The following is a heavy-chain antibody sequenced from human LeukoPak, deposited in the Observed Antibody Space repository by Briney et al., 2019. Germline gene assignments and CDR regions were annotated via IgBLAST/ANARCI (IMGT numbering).Heavy chain of an antibody. CDR1: GGSLSSSPW. CDR2: ISHSGTA. D-gene: IGHD3-10*01. J-gene: IGHJ4*02. V-gene: IGHV4-4*03. CDR3: AGVTLVRGVLD. Sequence: PETLSLTCAVSGGSLSSSPWWTWVRQPPGKGLEWIGEISHSGTANYNPSLKSRVTISVDKSKNLFSLRLTSVTAADTAIYYCAGVTLVRGVLDWGQGTLVTVSS.